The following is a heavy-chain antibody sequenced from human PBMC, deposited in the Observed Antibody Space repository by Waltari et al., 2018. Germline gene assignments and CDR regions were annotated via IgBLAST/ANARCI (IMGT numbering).Heavy chain of an antibody. Sequence: EVQLVESGGGLVKPGGSLRLPCDASGFTFSAYNMNWFRLAPGKGLEWVSSISGDSRFIYYADSVNGRFTISSDDAKDSLVLQMNSLRVEDTAIYYCARDRRGYFDYWGQGTLVTVSS. J-gene: IGHJ4*02. CDR3: ARDRRGYFDY. V-gene: IGHV3-21*01. CDR2: ISGDSRFI. D-gene: IGHD3-16*01. CDR1: GFTFSAYN.